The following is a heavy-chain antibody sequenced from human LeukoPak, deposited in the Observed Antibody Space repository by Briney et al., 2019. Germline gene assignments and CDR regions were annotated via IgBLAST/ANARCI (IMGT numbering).Heavy chain of an antibody. D-gene: IGHD4-17*01. Sequence: SVKLSCTASGGTFSSYAISWVRQAPGQGLEWMGRIIPILGIANYAQKFQGRVTITADKSTSTAYMELSSLRSEDTAVYYCARKLTTVTTYGYYYYGMDVWGQGTTVTVSS. J-gene: IGHJ6*02. CDR1: GGTFSSYA. V-gene: IGHV1-69*04. CDR3: ARKLTTVTTYGYYYYGMDV. CDR2: IIPILGIA.